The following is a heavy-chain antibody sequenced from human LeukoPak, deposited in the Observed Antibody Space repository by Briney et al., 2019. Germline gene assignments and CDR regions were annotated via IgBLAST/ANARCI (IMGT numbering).Heavy chain of an antibody. D-gene: IGHD1-26*01. CDR1: DDSISDNRYF. J-gene: IGHJ4*02. Sequence: PSETLSLTCTISDDSISDNRYFWAWIRQPPGKGLEWIGSINYSGRTYYNPSLKSRLTMSVDTSKNQFSLKLSSVTAADTAVYYCAREEALGSGSFDYWGQGTLVTVSS. CDR3: AREEALGSGSFDY. CDR2: INYSGRT. V-gene: IGHV4-39*07.